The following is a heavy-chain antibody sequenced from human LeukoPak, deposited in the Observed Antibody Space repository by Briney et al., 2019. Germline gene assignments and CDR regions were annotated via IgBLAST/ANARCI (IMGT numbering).Heavy chain of an antibody. CDR2: ISSSSSYI. CDR1: GFTFSSYN. Sequence: GGSLRLSCAASGFTFSSYNMNWVRQAPGKGLEWVSSISSSSSYIYYADSVKGRFTISRDNAKNSLYLQMNSLRAEDTAVYYCARDGGPRDYYYMDVWGKGTTVTVSS. D-gene: IGHD3-16*01. V-gene: IGHV3-21*01. J-gene: IGHJ6*03. CDR3: ARDGGPRDYYYMDV.